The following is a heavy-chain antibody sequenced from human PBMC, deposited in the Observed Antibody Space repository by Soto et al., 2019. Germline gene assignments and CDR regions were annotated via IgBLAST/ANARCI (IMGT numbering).Heavy chain of an antibody. CDR1: GGSFSGYC. CDR2: INHSGRT. CDR3: ARGRKYYDFWSGYSHPRYYFNY. V-gene: IGHV4-34*01. J-gene: IGHJ4*02. Sequence: PSETLSLTCAVYGGSFSGYCWCWIRQPPGKGLEWIGEINHSGRTNYNPSLKSRVTISVDTSKSQFSLKLSSVTAADTAVYYCARGRKYYDFWSGYSHPRYYFNYWGQGTLVTVSS. D-gene: IGHD3-3*01.